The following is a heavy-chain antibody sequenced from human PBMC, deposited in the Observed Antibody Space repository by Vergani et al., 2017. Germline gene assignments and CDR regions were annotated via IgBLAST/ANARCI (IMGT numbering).Heavy chain of an antibody. J-gene: IGHJ4*02. Sequence: EVQLVESGGGLVQPGGSLRLSCAASGFTFSSYEMNWVRQAPGKGLEWVSYISSSGSTIYYADSVKGRFTISRDNAKNSLYLQMNSLRAEDTAVYYCARGPFYYCSGSYPFDYWGQGTLVTVSS. D-gene: IGHD3-10*01. CDR3: ARGPFYYCSGSYPFDY. CDR2: ISSSGSTI. CDR1: GFTFSSYE. V-gene: IGHV3-48*03.